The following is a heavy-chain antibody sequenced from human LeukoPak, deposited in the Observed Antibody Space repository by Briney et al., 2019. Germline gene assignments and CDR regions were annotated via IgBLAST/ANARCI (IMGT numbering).Heavy chain of an antibody. D-gene: IGHD3-10*01. CDR1: GYTFTSYG. Sequence: ASVKVSCKASGYTFTSYGISWVRQAPGQGLEWMGWISAYNGDTNYAQKVQGRVTMTTETSTNTAYMELRSLRSDDTAVYYCARHYDAGKDDAFHIWAKGQWSPSLQ. J-gene: IGHJ3*02. CDR2: ISAYNGDT. CDR3: ARHYDAGKDDAFHI. V-gene: IGHV1-18*01.